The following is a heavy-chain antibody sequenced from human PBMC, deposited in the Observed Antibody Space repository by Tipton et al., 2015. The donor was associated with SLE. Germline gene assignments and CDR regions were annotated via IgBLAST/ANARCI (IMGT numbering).Heavy chain of an antibody. CDR2: INHSGST. CDR1: GGSISSYY. V-gene: IGHV4-34*01. D-gene: IGHD1-14*01. J-gene: IGHJ4*02. CDR3: ATGHFDY. Sequence: TLSLTCTVSGGSISSYYWSWIRQPPGKGLEWIGEINHSGSTNYNPSLKSRVTISVDTSKNQFSLRLKSVTAADTAVYYCATGHFDYWGQGSLVTVSS.